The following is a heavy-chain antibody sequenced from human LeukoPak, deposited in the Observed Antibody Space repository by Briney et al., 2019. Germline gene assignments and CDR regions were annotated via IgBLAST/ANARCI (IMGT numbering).Heavy chain of an antibody. CDR2: ISSSSYI. D-gene: IGHD3-22*01. CDR1: GFTFSTYM. V-gene: IGHV3-21*01. J-gene: IGHJ4*02. CDR3: AKPISDYYDSSGPVIGY. Sequence: GGSLRLSCAASGFTFSTYMMNWVRQAPGKGLEWISSISSSSYIFYADSMKGRFTISRDNSKNTLYLQMNSLRAEDTAVYYCAKPISDYYDSSGPVIGYWGQGTLVTVSS.